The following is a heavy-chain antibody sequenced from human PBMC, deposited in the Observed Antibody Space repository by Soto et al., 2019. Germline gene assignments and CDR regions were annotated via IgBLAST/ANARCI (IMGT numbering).Heavy chain of an antibody. CDR3: AKIPSITMVRGVHSCFDP. CDR2: ISGSGGST. V-gene: IGHV3-23*01. D-gene: IGHD3-10*01. Sequence: LRLSCAASGFTFSSYAMSWVRQAPGKGLEWVSAISGSGGSTYYADSVKGRFTISRDNSKNTLYLQMNSLRAEDTAVYYCAKIPSITMVRGVHSCFDPWGQGTLVTVSS. CDR1: GFTFSSYA. J-gene: IGHJ5*02.